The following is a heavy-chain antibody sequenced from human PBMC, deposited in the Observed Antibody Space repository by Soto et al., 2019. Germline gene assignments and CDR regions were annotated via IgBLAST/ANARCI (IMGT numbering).Heavy chain of an antibody. CDR1: GGSVSSGSYY. V-gene: IGHV4-61*01. CDR3: ARGDRGENTAMVFWGKGRYYYGMDV. Sequence: SETLSLTCTVSGGSVSSGSYYWSWIRQPPGKGLEWIGYIYYSGSTNYNPSLKSRVTISVDTSKNQFSLKLSSVTAADTAVYYCARGDRGENTAMVFWGKGRYYYGMDVWGQGTTVTVSS. CDR2: IYYSGST. J-gene: IGHJ6*02. D-gene: IGHD5-18*01.